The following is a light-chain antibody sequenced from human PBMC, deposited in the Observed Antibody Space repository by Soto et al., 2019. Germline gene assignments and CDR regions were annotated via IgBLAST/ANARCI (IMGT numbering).Light chain of an antibody. J-gene: IGKJ4*01. V-gene: IGKV1-5*01. CDR3: QQFHSYTLT. CDR1: HSINMW. CDR2: DVS. Sequence: DIQMTQSPSTLSSSFGDRATITCGASHSINMWVAWYQQKPGQAPKLLMYDVSTLQSGVPSRFSVSASGTQFTLTISDLKYDDFATYSCQQFHSYTLTFGGGTKVDIK.